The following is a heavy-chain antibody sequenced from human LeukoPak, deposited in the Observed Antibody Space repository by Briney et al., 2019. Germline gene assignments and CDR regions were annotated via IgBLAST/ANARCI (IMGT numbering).Heavy chain of an antibody. CDR1: GYSFTTYW. J-gene: IGHJ3*02. D-gene: IGHD7-27*01. V-gene: IGHV5-51*01. Sequence: GESLKISRKGSGYSFTTYWIGWVRQMPGEGLEWMGIIYPGDSDTTYSPSFQGQVTISADKSISTAYLQWSSLKASDTAMYYCARLPQTGDGVIEAFDIWGQGTMVTVSS. CDR2: IYPGDSDT. CDR3: ARLPQTGDGVIEAFDI.